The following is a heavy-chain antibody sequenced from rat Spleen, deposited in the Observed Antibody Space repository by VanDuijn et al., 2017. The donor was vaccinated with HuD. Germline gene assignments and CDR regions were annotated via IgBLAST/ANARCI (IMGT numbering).Heavy chain of an antibody. CDR2: IWGDGSS. CDR1: GFSLTRYN. V-gene: IGHV2-45*01. Sequence: QVQLMESGPGLVQPSETLSLTCTVSGFSLTRYNVHWFRQPPGKGLEWMGVIWGDGSSNYNSALKSRLSISRDTSKSQVFLKMNSLQTEDIATYYCARDKDGMGGYFDYWGQGVMVTVSS. J-gene: IGHJ2*01. D-gene: IGHD1-12*02. CDR3: ARDKDGMGGYFDY.